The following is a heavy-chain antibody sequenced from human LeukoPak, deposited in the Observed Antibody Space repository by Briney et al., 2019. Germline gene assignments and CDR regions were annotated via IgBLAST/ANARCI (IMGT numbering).Heavy chain of an antibody. D-gene: IGHD5-18*01. J-gene: IGHJ4*02. Sequence: GASVKVSCKASGYTFTSYYMHWVRQAPGQGLEWMGIINPSGGSTSYAQKFQGRVTMTRDTSTSTVYMELSRLRSDDTAVYYCARSSWGSADTAMVVDYWGQGTLVTVSS. CDR2: INPSGGST. CDR1: GYTFTSYY. V-gene: IGHV1-46*01. CDR3: ARSSWGSADTAMVVDY.